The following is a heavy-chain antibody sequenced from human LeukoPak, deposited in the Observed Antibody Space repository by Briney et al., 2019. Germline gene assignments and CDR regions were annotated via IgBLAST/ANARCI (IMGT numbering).Heavy chain of an antibody. J-gene: IGHJ6*03. V-gene: IGHV1-8*01. CDR2: MHPNSANT. Sequence: ASVKVSCNASGYTFTSYDINWVRQATGQGLEWMGWMHPNSANTGYAQKFQGRVTMTRNTSIGTAYMELSSLRSEDTAVYYCARGGQRSQYYYFMDVWGKGTTVTVSS. CDR1: GYTFTSYD. D-gene: IGHD1-26*01. CDR3: ARGGQRSQYYYFMDV.